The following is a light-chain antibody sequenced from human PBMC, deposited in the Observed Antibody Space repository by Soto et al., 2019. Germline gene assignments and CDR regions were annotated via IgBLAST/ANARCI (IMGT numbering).Light chain of an antibody. CDR1: QSISSW. J-gene: IGKJ5*01. CDR3: QQTNSFPPT. Sequence: DIQMTQSPPTLSASVGDRVPITCRASQSISSWLAWYQQKPGKAPKLLIYAASNLQSGVPPRFSGTGSGTDFTLTISSLQPEDFATYYCQQTNSFPPTFGQGTRLEIK. CDR2: AAS. V-gene: IGKV1-12*01.